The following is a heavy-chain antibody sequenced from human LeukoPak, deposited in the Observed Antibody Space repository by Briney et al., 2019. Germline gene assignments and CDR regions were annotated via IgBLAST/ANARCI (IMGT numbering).Heavy chain of an antibody. CDR2: INHSGSI. CDR3: ARILGYYGSGSPDY. Sequence: SETLSLTCAVYGGSFSDYYWSWFRQPPGKGLEWIGEINHSGSINYNPSLKSRVTISVDTSKNQFSLKLSSVTAADTAVYYCARILGYYGSGSPDYWGQGTLVTVSS. J-gene: IGHJ4*02. CDR1: GGSFSDYY. V-gene: IGHV4-34*01. D-gene: IGHD3-10*01.